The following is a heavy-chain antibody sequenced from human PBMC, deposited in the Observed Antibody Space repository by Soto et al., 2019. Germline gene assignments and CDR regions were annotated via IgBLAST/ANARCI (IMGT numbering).Heavy chain of an antibody. Sequence: SETLSLTCAVSGGSISSGGYSWSWIRQPPGKGLEWIGYIYHSGSTYYNPSLKSRVTISVDRSKNPFSLKLSCVTAADTAVYYCARSLPGLIPSSYGVFDYWGQGTLVTVSS. CDR3: ARSLPGLIPSSYGVFDY. V-gene: IGHV4-30-2*01. CDR1: GGSISSGGYS. D-gene: IGHD3-10*01. CDR2: IYHSGST. J-gene: IGHJ4*02.